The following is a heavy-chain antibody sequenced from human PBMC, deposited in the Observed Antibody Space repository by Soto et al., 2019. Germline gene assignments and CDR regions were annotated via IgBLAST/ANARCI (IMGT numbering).Heavy chain of an antibody. CDR3: ARVSNTYYYDSSGYYPIYYYGMDV. V-gene: IGHV4-30-2*01. CDR2: IYHSGST. J-gene: IGHJ6*02. D-gene: IGHD3-22*01. CDR1: GGSISSGGYS. Sequence: SETLSLTCAVSGGSISSGGYSWSWIRQPPGKGLEWIGYIYHSGSTYYNPSLKSRVTISVDRSKNQFSLKLSSVTAADTAVYYCARVSNTYYYDSSGYYPIYYYGMDVWGQGTTVTVSS.